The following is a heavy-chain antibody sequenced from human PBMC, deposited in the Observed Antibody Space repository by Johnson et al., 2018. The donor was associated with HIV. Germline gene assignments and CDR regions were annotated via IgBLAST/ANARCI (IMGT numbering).Heavy chain of an antibody. CDR3: AKVRCGGDCLDALDI. J-gene: IGHJ3*02. D-gene: IGHD2-21*02. CDR2: IYSGGST. CDR1: GFTVSSNY. Sequence: EQLVESGGGLIQPGGSLRLSCAASGFTVSSNYMSWVRQAPGKRLEWVSVIYSGGSTYYADSVKGRFTISRDNSKNTLYLQMNSLRAEDTAVYYCAKVRCGGDCLDALDIWGQGTMVTVSS. V-gene: IGHV3-53*01.